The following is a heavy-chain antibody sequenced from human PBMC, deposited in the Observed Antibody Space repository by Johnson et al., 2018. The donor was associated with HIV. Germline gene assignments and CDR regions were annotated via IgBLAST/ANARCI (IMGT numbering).Heavy chain of an antibody. Sequence: MQLVESGGGVVQPGRSLRLSCAASGFTFSSYAMHWVRQAPGKGLEYVSAISSNGGSTYYANSVKCRFTISRDNSKNTLYLQMNSLRAEDTAVYYCAKGPQGIATPDAFDIWGQGTMVTVSS. CDR3: AKGPQGIATPDAFDI. V-gene: IGHV3-64*01. CDR1: GFTFSSYA. D-gene: IGHD2-21*01. J-gene: IGHJ3*02. CDR2: ISSNGGST.